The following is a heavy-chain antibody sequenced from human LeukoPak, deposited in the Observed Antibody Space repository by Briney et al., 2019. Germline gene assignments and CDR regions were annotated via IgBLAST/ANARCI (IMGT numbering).Heavy chain of an antibody. CDR3: AREGEDPDSYVTTRYFDY. J-gene: IGHJ4*02. CDR2: IIPIFGTA. CDR1: GGTFSSSA. D-gene: IGHD5-18*01. Sequence: SVMVSCKASGGTFSSSAISWVRQAPGQGLDWMGGIIPIFGTANYAQKFQGRVTITADESTSTAYMELSSLRSEDTAVYYCAREGEDPDSYVTTRYFDYWGQGTLVTVSS. V-gene: IGHV1-69*13.